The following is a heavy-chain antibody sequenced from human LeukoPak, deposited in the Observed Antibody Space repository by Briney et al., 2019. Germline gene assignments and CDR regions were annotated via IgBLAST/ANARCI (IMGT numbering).Heavy chain of an antibody. CDR3: AREWDSSGPDAFDI. Sequence: SETLSLTCTVSGGSISSYYWSWIRQPAGKGLEWIGRIYTSGSTNYNPSLKSRVTMSVDTSKNQFSLKLSSVTAADTAVYYCAREWDSSGPDAFDIWGQGTMVTVSS. J-gene: IGHJ3*02. CDR2: IYTSGST. D-gene: IGHD3-22*01. V-gene: IGHV4-4*07. CDR1: GGSISSYY.